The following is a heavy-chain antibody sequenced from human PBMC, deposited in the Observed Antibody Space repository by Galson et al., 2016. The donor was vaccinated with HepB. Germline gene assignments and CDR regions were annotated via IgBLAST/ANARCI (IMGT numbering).Heavy chain of an antibody. D-gene: IGHD3-22*01. V-gene: IGHV1-69*13. Sequence: SVKVSCKASGGTFSGYLISWVRQAPGQGLEWMGGIITIYGTPKYAQKFQGRVTITADESTNTAYMELSSLRSEDTAVYYCARDPWRGSYDNAHLPWGQGTLVTVSS. CDR1: GGTFSGYL. CDR2: IITIYGTP. J-gene: IGHJ5*02. CDR3: ARDPWRGSYDNAHLP.